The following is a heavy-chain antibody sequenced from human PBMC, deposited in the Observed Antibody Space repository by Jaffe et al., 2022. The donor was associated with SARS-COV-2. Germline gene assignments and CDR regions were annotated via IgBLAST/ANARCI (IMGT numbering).Heavy chain of an antibody. CDR3: NTDPSKWTLDDAFDI. D-gene: IGHD1-26*01. Sequence: EVQLVESGGGLVKPGGSLRLSCAASGFTFNNAWMSWVRQAPGKGLEWVGRIKSKSDGGTTDYAAPVKGRFTISRDDSKNTLYLQMKSLKTEDTAVYYCNTDPSKWTLDDAFDIWGQGTMVTVSS. V-gene: IGHV3-15*01. J-gene: IGHJ3*02. CDR1: GFTFNNAW. CDR2: IKSKSDGGTT.